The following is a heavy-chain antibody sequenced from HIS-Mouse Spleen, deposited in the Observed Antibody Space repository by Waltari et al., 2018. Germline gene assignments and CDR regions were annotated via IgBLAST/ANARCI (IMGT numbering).Heavy chain of an antibody. J-gene: IGHJ4*02. D-gene: IGHD6-19*01. CDR2: ISYDGSNK. CDR1: GFTFSSYA. Sequence: QVQLVESGGGVVQPGRSLRRSCAASGFTFSSYAMHWVRQAPGKGLEWVAVISYDGSNKYYADSVKGRFTISRDNSKNTLYLQMNSLRAEDTAVYYCAKASSGWLDYWGQGTLVTVSS. V-gene: IGHV3-30*18. CDR3: AKASSGWLDY.